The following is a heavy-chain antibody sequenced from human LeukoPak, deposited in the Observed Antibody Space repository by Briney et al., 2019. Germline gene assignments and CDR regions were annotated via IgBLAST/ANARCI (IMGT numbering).Heavy chain of an antibody. V-gene: IGHV1-24*01. J-gene: IGHJ4*02. CDR3: ATLKPPGLRTTYLDY. CDR1: GYTLTELS. Sequence: ASVKVSCKVSGYTLTELSMHWVRQAPGKGLEWMGGFGPEDGETIYAQKFQGRVTMTEDTSTDTAYMELSSLRSEDTAVYYCATLKPPGLRTTYLDYWGQGTLVTVSS. D-gene: IGHD1-7*01. CDR2: FGPEDGET.